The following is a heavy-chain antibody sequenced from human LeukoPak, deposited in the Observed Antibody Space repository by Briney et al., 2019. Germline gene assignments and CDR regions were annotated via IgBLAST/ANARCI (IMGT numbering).Heavy chain of an antibody. CDR3: TRGSIAYYYMDV. CDR1: GGSFSGYY. V-gene: IGHV4-34*01. D-gene: IGHD3-22*01. CDR2: INHSGST. J-gene: IGHJ6*03. Sequence: PSETLSLTYAVYGGSFSGYYWSWIRQPPGKGLEWIGEINHSGSTNYNPSLKSRVTISVDTSKNQFSLKLSSVTAADMAVYYCTRGSIAYYYMDVWGKGTTVTISS.